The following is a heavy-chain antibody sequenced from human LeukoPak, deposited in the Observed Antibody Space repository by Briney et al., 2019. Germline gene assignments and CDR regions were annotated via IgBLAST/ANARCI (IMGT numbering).Heavy chain of an antibody. D-gene: IGHD1-26*01. CDR2: ISGSGGSR. CDR3: AKDVGGGSTSHFYY. V-gene: IGHV3-23*01. CDR1: GFTFSSYA. J-gene: IGHJ4*02. Sequence: GGSLRLSCAASGFTFSSYAMSWVRQAPGKGLEWVSGISGSGGSRYLADYVKGRFTISRDNSKNTLFLQMNSLRAEDTAVYYCAKDVGGGSTSHFYYRGQGILVTVSS.